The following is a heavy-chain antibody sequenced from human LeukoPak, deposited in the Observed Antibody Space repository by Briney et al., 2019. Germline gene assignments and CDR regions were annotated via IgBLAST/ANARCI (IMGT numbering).Heavy chain of an antibody. CDR3: ARDKKSGESSEIDY. CDR2: INRDGSTT. D-gene: IGHD3-10*01. J-gene: IGHJ4*02. V-gene: IGHV3-74*03. Sequence: PGGSLRLSCAASGFTVSSNEMSWVRQAPGKGLVWVSRINRDGSTTKYADSVKGRFTVSRDNAKNTVNLQMNGLRAEDTAVYYCARDKKSGESSEIDYWGQGTLVTVSS. CDR1: GFTVSSNE.